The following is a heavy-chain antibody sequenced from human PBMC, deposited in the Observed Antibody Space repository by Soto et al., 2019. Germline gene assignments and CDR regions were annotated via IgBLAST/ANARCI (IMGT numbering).Heavy chain of an antibody. J-gene: IGHJ6*02. D-gene: IGHD4-17*01. CDR2: ISISSSGSTT. CDR3: ARDTLPTDFGLGWDV. CDR1: GFIFSDYY. V-gene: IGHV3-11*01. Sequence: QVQLVESGGGLVKPGGSLRLSCAASGFIFSDYYMSWIRQAPGKGLKWVAYISISSSGSTTYYADSVRGRFTISRDNAEKSLYLQMHSLRSEDTAVYFCARDTLPTDFGLGWDVWGQGTTVTVSS.